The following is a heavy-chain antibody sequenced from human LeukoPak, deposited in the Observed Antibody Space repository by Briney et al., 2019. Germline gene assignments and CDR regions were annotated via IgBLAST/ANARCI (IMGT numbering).Heavy chain of an antibody. V-gene: IGHV3-74*01. CDR3: VRSRGYFDC. J-gene: IGHJ4*02. Sequence: GGSLRLSCAASEFTFSAYWMHWVRQVPGKGLVWVSRINGDGSSTNYADSVKGRFTISRDSAKNTLYLQMNSLRVEDTAVYYCVRSRGYFDCWGQGTLVTVSS. CDR2: INGDGSST. CDR1: EFTFSAYW.